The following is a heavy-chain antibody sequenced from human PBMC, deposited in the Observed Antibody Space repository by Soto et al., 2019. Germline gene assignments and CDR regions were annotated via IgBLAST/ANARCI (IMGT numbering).Heavy chain of an antibody. V-gene: IGHV3-23*01. CDR3: AKEIGVVVVAATTVFDY. CDR1: GFTFSSYA. D-gene: IGHD2-15*01. J-gene: IGHJ4*02. CDR2: ISGSGGST. Sequence: EVQLLESGGGLVQPGGSLRLSCAASGFTFSSYAMSWVRQAPGKGLEWVSAISGSGGSTYYADSVKGRFTISRDNSKNTLYLQMNSLRAEYTAVYYCAKEIGVVVVAATTVFDYWGQGTLVTVSS.